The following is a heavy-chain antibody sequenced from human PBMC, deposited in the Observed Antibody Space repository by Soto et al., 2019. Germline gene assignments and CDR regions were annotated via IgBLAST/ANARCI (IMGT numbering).Heavy chain of an antibody. D-gene: IGHD5-18*01. CDR2: ISYDGSNK. CDR1: GFTFSSYG. J-gene: IGHJ6*02. CDR3: AKDLGYSYGYYYGMDV. V-gene: IGHV3-30*18. Sequence: GGSLRLSCAASGFTFSSYGMHWVRQAPGKGLEWVAVISYDGSNKYYADSVKGRFTISRDNSKNTLYLQMNSLRAEDTAVYYCAKDLGYSYGYYYGMDVWGQGTTGTVSS.